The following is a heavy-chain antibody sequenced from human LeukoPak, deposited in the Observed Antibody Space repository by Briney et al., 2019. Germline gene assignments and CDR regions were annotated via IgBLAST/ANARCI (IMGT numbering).Heavy chain of an antibody. CDR1: GYTFTGYY. J-gene: IGHJ4*02. CDR2: INPNSGGT. V-gene: IGHV1-2*06. Sequence: ASVKVSCKASGYTFTGYYMHWVRQAPGQGLEWMGRINPNSGGTNYAQEFQGRVTMARDTSISTAYMELSRLRSDDTAVYYCASLNSVVGASSFDYWGQGTLVTVSS. CDR3: ASLNSVVGASSFDY. D-gene: IGHD1-26*01.